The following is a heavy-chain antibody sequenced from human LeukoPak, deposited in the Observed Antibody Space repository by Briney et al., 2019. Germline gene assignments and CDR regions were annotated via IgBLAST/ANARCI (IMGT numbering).Heavy chain of an antibody. CDR3: ARWELSVVVVVPAAMNGYMDV. CDR1: GFTFSSYS. Sequence: GGSLRLSCAASGFTFSSYSMNWVRQAPGKGLEWVSSISSSSSYIYYADSVKGRFTISRDNAKNSLYLQMNSLRAEDTAVYYCARWELSVVVVVPAAMNGYMDVWGKGTTVTVSS. D-gene: IGHD2-2*01. V-gene: IGHV3-21*01. J-gene: IGHJ6*03. CDR2: ISSSSSYI.